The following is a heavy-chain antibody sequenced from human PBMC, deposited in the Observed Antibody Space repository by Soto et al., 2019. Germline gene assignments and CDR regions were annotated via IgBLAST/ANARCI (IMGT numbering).Heavy chain of an antibody. D-gene: IGHD6-19*01. Sequence: GGSLRLSCAASGFTFSSYAMHWVRQAPGKGLEWVAVISYDGSNKYYADSVKGRFTISRDNSKNTLYLQMNSLRAEDTAVYYCARDQKGQYSSGWYGYYYYGMDVWGQETTVTV. J-gene: IGHJ6*02. CDR1: GFTFSSYA. CDR2: ISYDGSNK. V-gene: IGHV3-30-3*01. CDR3: ARDQKGQYSSGWYGYYYYGMDV.